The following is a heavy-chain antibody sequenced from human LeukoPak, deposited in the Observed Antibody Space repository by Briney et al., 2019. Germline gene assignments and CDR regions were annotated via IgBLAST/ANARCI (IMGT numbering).Heavy chain of an antibody. J-gene: IGHJ5*02. Sequence: SETLSLTCTVSGGSISSSFYYWGWIRQPPGKGLEWIGTISYSGSTYYNPSLKSRVTISVDTSKNQFALKLSSVTAADTAVYYCARSPSGSSSRWFDPWGQGTLVTVSA. D-gene: IGHD1-26*01. CDR2: ISYSGST. CDR3: ARSPSGSSSRWFDP. CDR1: GGSISSSFYY. V-gene: IGHV4-39*06.